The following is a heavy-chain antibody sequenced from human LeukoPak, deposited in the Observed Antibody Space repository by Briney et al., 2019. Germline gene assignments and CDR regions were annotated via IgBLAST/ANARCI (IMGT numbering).Heavy chain of an antibody. Sequence: ASVKVSCKASGYTFTSYDINWVRQATGQGLEGMGWMNPNSGNTGYAQKFQGRVTITRNTSISTAYMELSSLRSEDTAVYYCARGDFPSRAARRSFDYWGQGTLVTVSS. CDR2: MNPNSGNT. CDR1: GYTFTSYD. CDR3: ARGDFPSRAARRSFDY. J-gene: IGHJ4*02. D-gene: IGHD6-6*01. V-gene: IGHV1-8*03.